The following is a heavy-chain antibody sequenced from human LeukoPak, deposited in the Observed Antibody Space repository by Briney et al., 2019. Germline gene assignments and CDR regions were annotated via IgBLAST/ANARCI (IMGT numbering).Heavy chain of an antibody. J-gene: IGHJ4*02. V-gene: IGHV3-15*01. CDR1: GFTFSSYS. Sequence: PGGSLRLSCAASGFTFSSYSMSWVRQAPGKGLEWVGRIKSKTDGGTTDYAAPVKGRFTISRDDSENTLYLQMNSLKTEDTAVYYCTVPWGDYFDYWGQGTLVTVSS. CDR2: IKSKTDGGTT. CDR3: TVPWGDYFDY. D-gene: IGHD3-16*01.